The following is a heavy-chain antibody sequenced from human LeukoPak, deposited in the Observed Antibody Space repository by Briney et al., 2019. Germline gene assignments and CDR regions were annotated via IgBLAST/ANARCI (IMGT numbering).Heavy chain of an antibody. J-gene: IGHJ6*04. CDR1: GFTFSSYW. Sequence: HPGGSLRLSCAASGFTFSSYWMSWVRQAPGKGLEWVANIRQDGSEKYYVDSVKGRFTISRDNAKNSLCLQMNSLRAEDTAVYYCARAETTVTTNGGNYYYGMDVWGKGTTVTVSS. CDR2: IRQDGSEK. V-gene: IGHV3-7*03. CDR3: ARAETTVTTNGGNYYYGMDV. D-gene: IGHD4-17*01.